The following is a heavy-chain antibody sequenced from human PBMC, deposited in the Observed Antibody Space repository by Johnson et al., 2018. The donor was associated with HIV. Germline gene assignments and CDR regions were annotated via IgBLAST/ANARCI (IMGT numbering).Heavy chain of an antibody. Sequence: QVQLVESGGGVVQPGGSLRLSCAASGFSFSSYGMHWVRQAPGKGLEWVAFIRYDGSNKYYEDSVKGRLTISRDNSKNTLYLQMNSLRAEDTAVYYCAKGNYYGSIGYRGAFDIWGQGTMVTVSS. D-gene: IGHD3-22*01. CDR2: IRYDGSNK. V-gene: IGHV3-30*02. CDR3: AKGNYYGSIGYRGAFDI. J-gene: IGHJ3*02. CDR1: GFSFSSYG.